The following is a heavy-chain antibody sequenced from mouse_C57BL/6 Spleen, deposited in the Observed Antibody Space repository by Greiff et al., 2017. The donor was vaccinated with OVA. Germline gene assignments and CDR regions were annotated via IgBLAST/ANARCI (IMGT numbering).Heavy chain of an antibody. J-gene: IGHJ3*01. V-gene: IGHV1-53*01. CDR3: ARGDYDYDGFAY. Sequence: QVQLQQSGTELVKPGASVKLSCKASGYTFTSYWMHWVKQRPGQGLEWIGNINPSNGGTNYNEKFKSKATLTVDKSSSTAYMQLSSLTSEDSAVYYCARGDYDYDGFAYWGQGTLVTVSA. CDR1: GYTFTSYW. D-gene: IGHD2-4*01. CDR2: INPSNGGT.